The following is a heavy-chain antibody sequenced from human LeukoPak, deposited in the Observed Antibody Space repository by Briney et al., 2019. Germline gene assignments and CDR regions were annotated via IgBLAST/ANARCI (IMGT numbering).Heavy chain of an antibody. Sequence: SETLSLTCTVSGDSINMRYWDWIRPPPAKALAWIGENHAVEGTNYNPALRSRVTVSLATFKNQYCLKMSSVTAADTAVYYCTSGTDSRKLGYWGQGTLVTVSS. CDR1: GDSINMRY. CDR2: NHAVEGT. J-gene: IGHJ4*02. D-gene: IGHD3-22*01. V-gene: IGHV4-34*01. CDR3: TSGTDSRKLGY.